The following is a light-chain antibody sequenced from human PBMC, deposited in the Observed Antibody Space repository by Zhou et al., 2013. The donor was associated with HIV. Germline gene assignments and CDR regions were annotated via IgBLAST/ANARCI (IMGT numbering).Light chain of an antibody. CDR2: SAS. J-gene: IGKJ1*01. Sequence: DIQMTQSPSSVSASAGDKVTITCRASHDIGTYLAWYQHTPGKAPKLLIYSASKLASGAPSWFSGSGSGTEFTLTITNLQPEDVGSYYCQKYDNVPRTFGQGTKGGEQT. V-gene: IGKV1-27*01. CDR1: HDIGTY. CDR3: QKYDNVPRT.